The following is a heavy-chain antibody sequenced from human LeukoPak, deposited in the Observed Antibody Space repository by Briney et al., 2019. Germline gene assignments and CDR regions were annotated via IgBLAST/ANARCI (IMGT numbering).Heavy chain of an antibody. CDR2: INTNSGGT. CDR1: GYTFTGYY. J-gene: IGHJ4*02. CDR3: ARTTYYASSDY. V-gene: IGHV1-2*02. D-gene: IGHD3-3*01. Sequence: ASVKVSCKASGYTFTGYYIHWVRQAPGQGLEWMGWINTNSGGTNYAQKFQGRVTMTTDTSISTAYMDLSGLRSDDTAVYYCARTTYYASSDYWGQGTLVTVSS.